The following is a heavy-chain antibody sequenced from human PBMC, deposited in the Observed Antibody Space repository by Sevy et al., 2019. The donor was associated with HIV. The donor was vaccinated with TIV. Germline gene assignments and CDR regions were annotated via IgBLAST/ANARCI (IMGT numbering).Heavy chain of an antibody. CDR1: GFTFSSYA. CDR3: AKDPTFDSTGPDY. J-gene: IGHJ4*02. Sequence: GGSLRLSCGGSGFTFSSYAMNWVRQAPGKGLEWVSAISGSGGSRYYTDSVKGRFTISRDNSKNTLYLQMNSLRAEDSALYYCAKDPTFDSTGPDYWDQGTLVTVSS. V-gene: IGHV3-23*01. CDR2: ISGSGGSR. D-gene: IGHD3-22*01.